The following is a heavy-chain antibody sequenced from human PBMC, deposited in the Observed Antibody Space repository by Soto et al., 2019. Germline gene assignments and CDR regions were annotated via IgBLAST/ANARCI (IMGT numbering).Heavy chain of an antibody. CDR1: GFTFSNAW. CDR2: IKSKTDGGTT. J-gene: IGHJ2*01. Sequence: GGFLRLSCAASGFTFSNAWMSWVRQAPGKGLEWVGRIKSKTDGGTTDYAAPVKGRFTISRDDSKNTLYLQMNSLKTEDTAVYYCTTEIAESITIFGVVTTNWYFDLWGRGTLVTVSS. D-gene: IGHD3-3*01. CDR3: TTEIAESITIFGVVTTNWYFDL. V-gene: IGHV3-15*01.